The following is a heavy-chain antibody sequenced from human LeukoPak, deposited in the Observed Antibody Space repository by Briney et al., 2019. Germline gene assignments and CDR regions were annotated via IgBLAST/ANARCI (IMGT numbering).Heavy chain of an antibody. Sequence: GGSLRLSCAASGFTFSSYSMNWVRQAPGKGLEWVSSISSSSSYIYYADSVKGRFTISRDNAKNSQYLQMNSLRAEDTAVYYCAREPEYSSSELDYWGQGTLVTVSS. CDR2: ISSSSSYI. V-gene: IGHV3-21*01. CDR1: GFTFSSYS. CDR3: AREPEYSSSELDY. D-gene: IGHD6-6*01. J-gene: IGHJ4*02.